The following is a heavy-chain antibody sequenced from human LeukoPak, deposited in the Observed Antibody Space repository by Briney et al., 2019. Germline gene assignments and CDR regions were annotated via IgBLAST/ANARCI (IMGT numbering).Heavy chain of an antibody. CDR1: GGSISSYY. V-gene: IGHV4-59*01. Sequence: PSETLSLTCTVSGGSISSYYWSWIRQPPGKGLEWIGYIYYSGSTNYNPSLKSRVTISVDTSKNQFSLKLSSVTAADTAVYYCARESELLWFGELLRWFDPWGQGTLVTVSS. CDR2: IYYSGST. CDR3: ARESELLWFGELLRWFDP. D-gene: IGHD3-10*01. J-gene: IGHJ5*02.